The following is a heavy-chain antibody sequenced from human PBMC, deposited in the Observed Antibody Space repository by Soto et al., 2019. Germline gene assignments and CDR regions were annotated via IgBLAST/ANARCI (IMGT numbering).Heavy chain of an antibody. V-gene: IGHV5-10-1*01. CDR1: GYSFTSYW. CDR2: IDPSDSYT. CDR3: ARHDGIVDTAMVSYYYYGMDV. Sequence: SGESLKISCKGSGYSFTSYWISWVRQMPGKGLEWMGRIDPSDSYTNYSPSFQGHVTISADKSISTAYLQWSSLKASDTAMYYCARHDGIVDTAMVSYYYYGMDVWGQGTTVTVSS. J-gene: IGHJ6*02. D-gene: IGHD5-18*01.